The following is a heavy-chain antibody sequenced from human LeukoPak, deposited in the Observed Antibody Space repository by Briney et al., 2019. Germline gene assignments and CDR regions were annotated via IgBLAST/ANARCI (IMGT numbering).Heavy chain of an antibody. Sequence: NPSETLSLTCTVSGGSISSYYWSWIRQPPGKGLEWIRYIYYSGSTNYNPSLKSRVTISVDTSKNQFSLKLSSVTAADTAVYYCARRTYSSGWIFDYWGQGTLVTVSS. V-gene: IGHV4-59*01. J-gene: IGHJ4*02. CDR1: GGSISSYY. CDR2: IYYSGST. CDR3: ARRTYSSGWIFDY. D-gene: IGHD6-19*01.